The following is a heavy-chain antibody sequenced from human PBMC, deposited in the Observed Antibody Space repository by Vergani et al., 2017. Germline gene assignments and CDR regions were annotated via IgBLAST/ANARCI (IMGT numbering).Heavy chain of an antibody. J-gene: IGHJ6*02. Sequence: EVQLLESGGNLIKPGGSLRLSCGASGFTFSSYAMTWVRLAPGKGLQLVSAISGSGGNTLYTDAVKGRFTISRDNSKDTLYLQINSQRVEDTAIYYCTNARDPNCKGGNCYSYYYGVDLWGQGTTVTVSS. V-gene: IGHV3-23*01. CDR1: GFTFSSYA. CDR3: TNARDPNCKGGNCYSYYYGVDL. D-gene: IGHD2-21*01. CDR2: ISGSGGNT.